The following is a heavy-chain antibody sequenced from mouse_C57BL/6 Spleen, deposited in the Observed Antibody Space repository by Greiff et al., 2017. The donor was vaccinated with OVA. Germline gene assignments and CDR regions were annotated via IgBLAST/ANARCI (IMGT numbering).Heavy chain of an antibody. Sequence: VQLQQSGAELVRPGASVTLSCKASGYTFTDYEMHWVKQTPVHGLEWIGAIDPETGGTAYNQKFKGKAILTADKSSSTAYMELRSLTSEDSAVYYCTRWGDYYGSRYFDVWGTGTTVTVSS. CDR2: IDPETGGT. CDR3: TRWGDYYGSRYFDV. CDR1: GYTFTDYE. J-gene: IGHJ1*03. V-gene: IGHV1-15*01. D-gene: IGHD1-1*01.